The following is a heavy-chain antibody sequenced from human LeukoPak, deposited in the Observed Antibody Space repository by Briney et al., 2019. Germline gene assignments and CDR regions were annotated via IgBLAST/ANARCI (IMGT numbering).Heavy chain of an antibody. CDR1: GYTFTSYD. J-gene: IGHJ4*02. CDR2: MNPNSGNT. D-gene: IGHD3-22*01. Sequence: GASVKVSCKASGYTFTSYDINWVRQATGQGLEWMGWMNPNSGNTGYAQKCQGRVTMTRNTSISTAQMELGSLRSEDTAVYYCARGPPYYYDSSGYYYWGQGTLVTVSS. V-gene: IGHV1-8*01. CDR3: ARGPPYYYDSSGYYY.